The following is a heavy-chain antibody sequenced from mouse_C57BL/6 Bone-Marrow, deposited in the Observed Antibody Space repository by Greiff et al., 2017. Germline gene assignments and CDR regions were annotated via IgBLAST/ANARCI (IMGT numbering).Heavy chain of an antibody. CDR3: TRDGYGLPYYFDY. J-gene: IGHJ2*01. Sequence: VQLQQSGTVLARPGASVKMSCKTSGYTFTSYWMHWVKQRPGQGLEWIGAIYPGNSDTSYNQKFKGKAKLTAVTSASTAYMELSSLTNEDSAVYYCTRDGYGLPYYFDYWGQGTTLTVSS. D-gene: IGHD2-2*01. V-gene: IGHV1-5*01. CDR1: GYTFTSYW. CDR2: IYPGNSDT.